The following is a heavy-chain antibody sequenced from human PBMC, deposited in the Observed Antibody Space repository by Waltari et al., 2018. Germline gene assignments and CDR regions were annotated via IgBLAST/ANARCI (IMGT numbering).Heavy chain of an antibody. CDR2: INHSGST. J-gene: IGHJ4*02. Sequence: QVQLQQWGAGLLKPSETLSLPCAVHGGSFSGDYWGWIRQPPGKGLEWIGEINHSGSTNYNPSLKSRVTISVDRSKNQFSLKLISVTAADTAVYYCARGLVRGVRSPFDNWGQGTLVTVSS. D-gene: IGHD3-10*01. V-gene: IGHV4-34*01. CDR1: GGSFSGDY. CDR3: ARGLVRGVRSPFDN.